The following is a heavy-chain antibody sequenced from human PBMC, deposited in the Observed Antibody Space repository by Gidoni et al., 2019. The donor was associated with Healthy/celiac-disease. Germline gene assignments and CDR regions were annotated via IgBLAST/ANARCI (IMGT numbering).Heavy chain of an antibody. V-gene: IGHV4-59*01. D-gene: IGHD4-4*01. CDR2: IYYSGST. CDR1: CGSIRSYY. J-gene: IGHJ2*01. CDR3: ARIAQQGLHDWYFDL. Sequence: QVQLQDSGPGLVKPSATLSLPCTVPCGSIRSYYWSWIRTPPGKGLAWIGYIYYSGSTNYSPALKSRVTISVDTSKNQFALKLSSVTAADTAVYYCARIAQQGLHDWYFDLWGRGTLVTVSS.